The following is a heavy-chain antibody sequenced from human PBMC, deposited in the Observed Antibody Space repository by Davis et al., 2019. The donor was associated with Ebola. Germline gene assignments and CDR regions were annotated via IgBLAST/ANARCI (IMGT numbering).Heavy chain of an antibody. CDR2: IYSGGST. Sequence: GESLKISCAASGFTVSSNYMSWVRQAPGKGLEWVSVIYSGGSTYYADSVKGRFTISRDNSKNTLYLQMNSLRAEDTAMYYCARGPVVYSDYWGQGTLVTVSS. V-gene: IGHV3-66*01. CDR3: ARGPVVYSDY. D-gene: IGHD2-8*02. J-gene: IGHJ4*02. CDR1: GFTVSSNY.